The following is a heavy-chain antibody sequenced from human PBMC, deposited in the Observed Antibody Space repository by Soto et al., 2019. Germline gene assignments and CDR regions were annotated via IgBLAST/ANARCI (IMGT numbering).Heavy chain of an antibody. Sequence: EVQLVESGGGLVQPGGSLRLSCAASGFTFSSYWMSWVRQAPGKGLEWVANIKQDGSEKYYVDSVKGRFTISRDNAKNSLYLQMNSLRAEDTAVYYCARDGKPMVRGVCFDYWGQGTLVTVSS. CDR3: ARDGKPMVRGVCFDY. D-gene: IGHD3-10*01. J-gene: IGHJ4*02. V-gene: IGHV3-7*01. CDR2: IKQDGSEK. CDR1: GFTFSSYW.